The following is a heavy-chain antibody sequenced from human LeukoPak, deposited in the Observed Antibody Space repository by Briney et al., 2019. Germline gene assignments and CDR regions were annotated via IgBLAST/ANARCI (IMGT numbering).Heavy chain of an antibody. Sequence: SVKVSCKASGGTFSSYAISWVRQAPGQGLEWMGGIIPIFGTANYAQKFQGRVTITADESTSAAYMELSSLRSEDTAVYYCARDSTYYYDSSGYSVDYWGQGTLVTVSS. CDR2: IIPIFGTA. CDR1: GGTFSSYA. V-gene: IGHV1-69*13. D-gene: IGHD3-22*01. CDR3: ARDSTYYYDSSGYSVDY. J-gene: IGHJ4*02.